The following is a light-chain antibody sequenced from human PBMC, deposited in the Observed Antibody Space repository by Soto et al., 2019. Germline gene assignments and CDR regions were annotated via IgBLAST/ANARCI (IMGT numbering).Light chain of an antibody. V-gene: IGKV3-20*01. CDR1: QSVSSR. CDR3: QHYAGGSRIT. J-gene: IGKJ5*01. CDR2: GAS. Sequence: IVMSQSPGALSLSTGERATLSCRASQSVSSRLAWYQQKPGQAPRLLISGASSRATGIPDRFSGSGFGTDFTLTISRLEPEDFALYYCQHYAGGSRITFAQGTRLEI.